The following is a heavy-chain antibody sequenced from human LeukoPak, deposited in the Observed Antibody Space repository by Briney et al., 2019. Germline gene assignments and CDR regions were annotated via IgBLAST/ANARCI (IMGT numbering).Heavy chain of an antibody. CDR1: GFTFSSYG. V-gene: IGHV3-30*02. D-gene: IGHD6-19*01. J-gene: IGHJ4*02. Sequence: GGSLRLSCAASGFTFSSYGMHWVRQAPGKGLELVAFIRYDGSNKYYADSVKGRFTISRDNSKNTLYLQMNSLRAEDTAVYYCAKDQRYSSGWYVDYWGQGTLVTVSS. CDR2: IRYDGSNK. CDR3: AKDQRYSSGWYVDY.